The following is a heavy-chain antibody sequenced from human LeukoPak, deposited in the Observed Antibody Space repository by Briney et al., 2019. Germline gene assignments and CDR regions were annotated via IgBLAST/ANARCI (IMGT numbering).Heavy chain of an antibody. V-gene: IGHV3-64*01. CDR3: ATSNEYYFDY. CDR1: GFTFSSYA. D-gene: IGHD4-11*01. CDR2: ISSNGGST. J-gene: IGHJ4*02. Sequence: PGGSLRLSCAASGFTFSSYAMHWVRQAPGKGLEYVSAISSNGGSTYYANSVKGRFTISRDNSKNTLYLQMGSLRAEDMAVYYCATSNEYYFDYWGQGTLVTVSS.